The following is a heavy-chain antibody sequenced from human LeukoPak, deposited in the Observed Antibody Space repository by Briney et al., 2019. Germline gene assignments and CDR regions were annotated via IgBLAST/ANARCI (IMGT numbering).Heavy chain of an antibody. J-gene: IGHJ6*02. CDR2: ISYDGSNK. CDR1: GFTFRNYG. V-gene: IGHV3-30*19. D-gene: IGHD5-24*01. CDR3: ARDQENYYYGMDV. Sequence: GTSLRLSCAASGFTFRNYGMNWVRQAPGKGLEWVAVISYDGSNKYYADSVKGRFTISRDNSKNTVYLQMNSLKAEDTAVYYCARDQENYYYGMDVWGQGTTVTVSS.